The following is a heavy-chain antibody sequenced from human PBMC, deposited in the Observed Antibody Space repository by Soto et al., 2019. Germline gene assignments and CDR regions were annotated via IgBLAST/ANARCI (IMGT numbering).Heavy chain of an antibody. CDR3: ARDPPDFNSGFDY. Sequence: SQTLSLTCAICGDSVSNNGATWYWIRQSPSRGLEWLGRAYYRSRWRYDYATSVRGRITINPDTSKNQFSLQLNSVTPEDTAVYYCARDPPDFNSGFDYWGQGTLVTVSS. J-gene: IGHJ4*02. CDR2: AYYRSRWRY. D-gene: IGHD2-15*01. V-gene: IGHV6-1*01. CDR1: GDSVSNNGAT.